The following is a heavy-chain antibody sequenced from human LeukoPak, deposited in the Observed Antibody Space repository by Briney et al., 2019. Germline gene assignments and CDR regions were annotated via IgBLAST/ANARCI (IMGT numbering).Heavy chain of an antibody. Sequence: GASVKVSCQASGYTLSSYYLHWVRQAPGHGPEWLGIINPGGGSASYPQKFQGRVTMTRDASTSTVYMEMNSLRSEDTAIYYCARADYGGNSGLDYWGQGTLVTVSS. D-gene: IGHD4-23*01. J-gene: IGHJ4*02. CDR1: GYTLSSYY. V-gene: IGHV1-46*01. CDR2: INPGGGSA. CDR3: ARADYGGNSGLDY.